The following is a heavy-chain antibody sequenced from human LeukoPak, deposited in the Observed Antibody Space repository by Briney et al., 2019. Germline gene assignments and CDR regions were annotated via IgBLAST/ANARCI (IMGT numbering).Heavy chain of an antibody. CDR2: INPNSGGT. CDR1: GYTFTGYY. D-gene: IGHD2-2*01. Sequence: ASVKVSCKASGYTFTGYYMHWVRRAPGQGLEWMGWINPNSGGTNYAQKFQGRVTMTRDTSISTAYMELSRLRSEDTAVYYCARVEALAAAIFSYHGTFDPWGQGTLVTVSS. J-gene: IGHJ5*02. CDR3: ARVEALAAAIFSYHGTFDP. V-gene: IGHV1-2*02.